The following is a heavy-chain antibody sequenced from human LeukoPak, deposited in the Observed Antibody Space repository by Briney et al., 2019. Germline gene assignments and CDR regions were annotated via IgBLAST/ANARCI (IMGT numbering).Heavy chain of an antibody. CDR3: ARDPYCGGDCYTYFDY. D-gene: IGHD2-21*02. CDR2: INPSGSIT. J-gene: IGHJ4*02. V-gene: IGHV1-46*01. Sequence: GASVKVSCKASGFTFTSYSMQWVRQAPGQRLEWMGIINPSGSITSYTQKFQGRVTITRDTSTSTVYMELSSLRSEDTAVYYCARDPYCGGDCYTYFDYWGQGTLVTVSS. CDR1: GFTFTSYS.